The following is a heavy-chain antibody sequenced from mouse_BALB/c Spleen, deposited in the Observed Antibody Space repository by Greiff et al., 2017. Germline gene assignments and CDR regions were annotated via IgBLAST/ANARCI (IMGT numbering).Heavy chain of an antibody. D-gene: IGHD2-1*01. CDR1: GFTFSSYT. V-gene: IGHV5-6-4*01. CDR3: TREGDYGNYEGAMDY. J-gene: IGHJ4*01. Sequence: EVQLVESGGGLVKPGGSLKLSCAASGFTFSSYTMSWVRQTPEKRLEWVATISSGGSYTYYPDSVKGRFTISRDNAKNTLYLQMSSLKSEDTAMYYCTREGDYGNYEGAMDYWGQGTSVTVSA. CDR2: ISSGGSYT.